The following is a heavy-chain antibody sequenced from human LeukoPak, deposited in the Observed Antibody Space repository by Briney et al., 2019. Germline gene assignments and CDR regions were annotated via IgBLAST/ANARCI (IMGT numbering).Heavy chain of an antibody. CDR2: INPSGGST. D-gene: IGHD3-10*01. CDR1: GYTFTSYY. J-gene: IGHJ4*02. V-gene: IGHV1-46*01. Sequence: ASVKVSCKASGYTFTSYYMHWVRQAPGHGLEWMGIINPSGGSTSYAQKFQGRVTMTRDTSTSTVYMELSSMRSEDTAVYNCASARNMRFEELLYYWGQGTLVTVSS. CDR3: ASARNMRFEELLYY.